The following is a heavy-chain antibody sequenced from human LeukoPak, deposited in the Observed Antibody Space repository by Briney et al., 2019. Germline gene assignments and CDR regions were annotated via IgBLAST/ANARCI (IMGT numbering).Heavy chain of an antibody. Sequence: GGSLRLSCTASGFTFGDYLMSWFRQAPGKGLEWIGFISGGTTEYAASVKGRFTISRDDSTSIAYLQMNSLTTEDTAVYYCSRGSGWLSVYWGQGTLVNISS. CDR1: GFTFGDYL. D-gene: IGHD6-19*01. J-gene: IGHJ4*02. V-gene: IGHV3-49*03. CDR2: ISGGTT. CDR3: SRGSGWLSVY.